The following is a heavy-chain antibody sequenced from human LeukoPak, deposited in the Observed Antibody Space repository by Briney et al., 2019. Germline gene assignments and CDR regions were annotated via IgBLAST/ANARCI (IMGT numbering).Heavy chain of an antibody. D-gene: IGHD3-3*01. CDR1: GYTFTSYG. CDR3: ARAQQEGYDFWRVNNRPYYFDY. CDR2: ISAYNGNT. J-gene: IGHJ4*02. V-gene: IGHV1-18*01. Sequence: GASVKVSCKASGYTFTSYGISWVRQAPGQGLEWMGWISAYNGNTNYAQKLQGRVTMTTDTSTSTAYMELRSLRSDDTAVYYCARAQQEGYDFWRVNNRPYYFDYWGQGTLVTVSS.